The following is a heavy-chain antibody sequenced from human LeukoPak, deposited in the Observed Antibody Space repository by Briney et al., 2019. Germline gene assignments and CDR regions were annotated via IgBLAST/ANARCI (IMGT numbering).Heavy chain of an antibody. CDR1: GDSISSSTW. Sequence: PSETLSLTCAVSGDSISSSTWWSWVRQPPGKGLEWIGEIYHSGSTNYNSSLESRVTISLDRSKNQFSLTLTSVSAADTAVYYCARDGAGYSRGHDSWGQGILVTVSS. J-gene: IGHJ4*02. D-gene: IGHD6-19*01. V-gene: IGHV4-4*02. CDR3: ARDGAGYSRGHDS. CDR2: IYHSGST.